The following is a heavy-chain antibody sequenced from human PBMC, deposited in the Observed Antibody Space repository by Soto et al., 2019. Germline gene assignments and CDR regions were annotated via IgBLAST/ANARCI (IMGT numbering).Heavy chain of an antibody. CDR2: ISWNSGSI. D-gene: IGHD1-26*01. CDR1: GFTFDDYA. V-gene: IGHV3-9*01. J-gene: IGHJ4*02. CDR3: AKGARLPVEGGGY. Sequence: EVQLVESGGGLVQPGRSLRLSCAASGFTFDDYAMHWVRQAPGKGLEWVSGISWNSGSIGYADSVKGRFTISRDNAKNSLYLKMKGLGAEDAALYYCAKGARLPVEGGGYGGQGTLVTVSS.